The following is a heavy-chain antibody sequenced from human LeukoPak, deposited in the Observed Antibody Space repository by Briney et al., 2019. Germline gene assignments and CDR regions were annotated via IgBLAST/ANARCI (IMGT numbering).Heavy chain of an antibody. CDR3: AKSMREYSSSSNDY. D-gene: IGHD6-6*01. J-gene: IGHJ4*02. CDR1: GFTFSSYA. CDR2: ISGSGGST. V-gene: IGHV3-23*01. Sequence: GGSLRLSCAASGFTFSSYAMNWVRQAPGKGLEWVSGISGSGGSTYYGDSVKGRFTISRDNSKNTLYLQMNNLRAEDTAVYYCAKSMREYSSSSNDYWGQGTLVTVSS.